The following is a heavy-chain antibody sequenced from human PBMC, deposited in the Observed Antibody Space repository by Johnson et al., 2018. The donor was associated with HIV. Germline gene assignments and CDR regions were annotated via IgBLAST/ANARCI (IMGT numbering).Heavy chain of an antibody. CDR1: GFTVSSNY. V-gene: IGHV3-7*01. J-gene: IGHJ3*02. D-gene: IGHD2-8*02. Sequence: VQLVESGGGLIQPGGSLRLSCAASGFTVSSNYMCWVRQAPGKGLEWVAFIRYDGSDKYYVDSVKGRFTISRDNAQNSLYLQMNSLRAEDTAVYYCGRESTGAGTAFDIWGQGTMVTVSS. CDR3: GRESTGAGTAFDI. CDR2: IRYDGSDK.